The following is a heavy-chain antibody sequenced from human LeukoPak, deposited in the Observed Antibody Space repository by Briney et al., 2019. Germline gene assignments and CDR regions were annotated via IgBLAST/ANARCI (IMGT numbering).Heavy chain of an antibody. V-gene: IGHV3-23*01. CDR3: AKDRDGSGDPLDI. Sequence: GGSLRLSCAASGFTFSSYAMSWVRQAPGKGLEWVSAISGSGGSTYYADSVKGRFTISRDNSKNTLYLQMNSLGAEDTAVYYCAKDRDGSGDPLDIWGQGTMVTVSS. D-gene: IGHD3-10*01. J-gene: IGHJ3*02. CDR2: ISGSGGST. CDR1: GFTFSSYA.